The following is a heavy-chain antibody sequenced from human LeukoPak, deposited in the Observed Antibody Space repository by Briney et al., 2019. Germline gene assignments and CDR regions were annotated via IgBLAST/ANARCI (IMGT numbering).Heavy chain of an antibody. J-gene: IGHJ4*02. CDR2: IYYGGST. D-gene: IGHD6-13*01. CDR1: GGSISSGGYY. CDR3: AKDIGVGAAADPFDY. V-gene: IGHV4-31*03. Sequence: SETLSLTCNVSGGSISSGGYYWSWIRQHPGKGLEWIGYIYYGGSTYYNPSLRSRVIISVDTSKNQFSLKLSSVTAADTALYYCAKDIGVGAAADPFDYWGQGTLVTVSS.